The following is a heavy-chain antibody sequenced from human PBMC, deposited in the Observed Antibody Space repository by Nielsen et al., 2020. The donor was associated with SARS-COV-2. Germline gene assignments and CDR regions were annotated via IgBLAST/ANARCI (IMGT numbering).Heavy chain of an antibody. CDR2: IYYSGSV. D-gene: IGHD2-2*01. V-gene: IGHV4-39*02. CDR1: GGSLSSRNYY. J-gene: IGHJ3*02. CDR3: ARGDIAVVPAAMFRGDDAFDI. Sequence: SETLSLTCTVSGGSLSSRNYYWGWIRQPPGKGLEWIGTIYYSGSVSYNPSLRSRVTISVDTSKKHFSLKLTSVTAADTAVYFCARGDIAVVPAAMFRGDDAFDIWGQGTRVRVSS.